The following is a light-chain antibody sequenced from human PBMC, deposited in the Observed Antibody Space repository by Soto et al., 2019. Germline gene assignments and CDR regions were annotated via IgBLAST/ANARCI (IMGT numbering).Light chain of an antibody. CDR2: STN. V-gene: IGLV7-43*01. Sequence: VVTQEPSLTVSPGGTVTLTCAPSSGAVTSGNYPNWFQQKPGQAPRALIYSTNHKYSWTPARFSGSLLGGKAALTLSGVQPEDEADYYCLLYYGGQLGVFGGGTKVTVL. CDR3: LLYYGGQLGV. CDR1: SGAVTSGNY. J-gene: IGLJ2*01.